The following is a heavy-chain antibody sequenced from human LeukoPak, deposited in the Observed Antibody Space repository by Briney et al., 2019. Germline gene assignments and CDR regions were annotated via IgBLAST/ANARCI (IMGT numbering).Heavy chain of an antibody. V-gene: IGHV3-21*01. CDR1: GFTFSSYS. CDR2: ISSSSSYI. CDR3: ARAFLRRSGGSCLDY. D-gene: IGHD2-15*01. J-gene: IGHJ4*02. Sequence: GGSLRLSCAASGFTFSSYSMNWVRQAPGKGLEWVSSISSSSSYIYYADSVKGRFTISRDNAKNSLYLQMNSLRAEDTAVYYCARAFLRRSGGSCLDYWGQGTLVTVSS.